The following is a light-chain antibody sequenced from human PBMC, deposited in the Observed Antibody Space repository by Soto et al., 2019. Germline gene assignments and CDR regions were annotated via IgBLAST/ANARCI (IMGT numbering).Light chain of an antibody. V-gene: IGKV1-5*03. CDR3: QQYDRASWT. J-gene: IGKJ1*01. Sequence: DIQMTQSPSTLSASVGDRVIITCRASQSISSWLAWYQQKPGKAPNLLIYRASTLKSGIPSRFRGSGSWTEFTLTLSSLQPDDFATYYCQQYDRASWTFGPGTKVEIK. CDR2: RAS. CDR1: QSISSW.